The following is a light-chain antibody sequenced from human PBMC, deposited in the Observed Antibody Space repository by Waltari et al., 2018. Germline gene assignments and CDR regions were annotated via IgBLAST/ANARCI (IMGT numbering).Light chain of an antibody. J-gene: IGLJ3*02. V-gene: IGLV2-14*01. CDR3: NSYTGSNSWV. Sequence: QSALTQPASVSGSPGQSITIPCTGTNRDLGFYNYVSWYRQYPGKAPKLIIYDVSERPSGVSSRFSASKSGNTASLTISGLQADDEADYYCNSYTGSNSWVFGGGTKVTVL. CDR1: NRDLGFYNY. CDR2: DVS.